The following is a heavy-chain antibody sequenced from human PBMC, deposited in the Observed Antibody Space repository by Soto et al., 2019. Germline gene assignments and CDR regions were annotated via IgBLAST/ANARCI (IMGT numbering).Heavy chain of an antibody. CDR1: GYTFTKYG. CDR2: MNPYNGDT. CDR3: VRNSQWAFDI. J-gene: IGHJ3*02. Sequence: ASVKVSCKASGYTFTKYGVSWLRQAPGQGLEWMGWMNPYNGDTNYAQKLQGRVTLTTDTSTSTAYMDLRSLRSDDTAVYYCVRNSQWAFDIWGQGTMVTVSS. D-gene: IGHD1-7*01. V-gene: IGHV1-18*01.